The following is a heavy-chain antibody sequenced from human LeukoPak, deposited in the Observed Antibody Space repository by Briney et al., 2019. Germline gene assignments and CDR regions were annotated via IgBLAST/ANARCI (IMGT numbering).Heavy chain of an antibody. Sequence: PSETLSLTCAVSGASISSSNYYWGWVRQSPGKGLEWIGNIYSSGNTYHNPSLKSRVTISVDTSKNQFSLKLSSVTAADTAVYYCARDYRSGSYRPRPNYFDYWGQGTLVTVSS. CDR1: GASISSSNYY. J-gene: IGHJ4*02. D-gene: IGHD1-26*01. V-gene: IGHV4-39*07. CDR2: IYSSGNT. CDR3: ARDYRSGSYRPRPNYFDY.